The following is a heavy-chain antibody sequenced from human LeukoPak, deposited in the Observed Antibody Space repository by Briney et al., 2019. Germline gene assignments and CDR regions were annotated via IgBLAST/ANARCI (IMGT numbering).Heavy chain of an antibody. J-gene: IGHJ4*03. CDR2: IKSKTDGGTT. CDR1: GFTFSNAW. V-gene: IGHV3-15*01. Sequence: GGSLRLSCAASGFTFSNAWMSWVRQAPGKGLEWVGRIKSKTDGGTTDYAAPVKGRFTISRDDSKNTLYLQMNSLKTEDTAVYYCTTRLRYFDWTIYDFDYWGQGTMVTVSS. D-gene: IGHD3-9*01. CDR3: TTRLRYFDWTIYDFDY.